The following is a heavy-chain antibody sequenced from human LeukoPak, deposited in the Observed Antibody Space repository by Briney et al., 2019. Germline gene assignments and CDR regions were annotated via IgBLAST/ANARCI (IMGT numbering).Heavy chain of an antibody. J-gene: IGHJ4*02. V-gene: IGHV3-9*01. CDR3: AKGAGILTGGDYFDY. D-gene: IGHD3-9*01. CDR2: ISWKSGSI. CDR1: GFTFDDYA. Sequence: PGRSLRLTCAASGFTFDDYAMYWVRQAPGKGLEWVSGISWKSGSIGYADSVKGRFTISRDNAKNSLYLQMNSLRAEDTALYYCAKGAGILTGGDYFDYWGQGTLVTVSS.